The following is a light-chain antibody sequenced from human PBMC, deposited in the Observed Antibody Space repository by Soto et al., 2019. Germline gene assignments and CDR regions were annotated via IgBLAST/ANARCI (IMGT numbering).Light chain of an antibody. V-gene: IGKV1-39*01. CDR1: HIISIF. CDR3: QQSFSTPPT. Sequence: DIKMTQSPSSLSASIGDRVTITCRASHIISIFLTWYQQIAGKAPKLLIYAASRLQSGVPSRFSGSGSGTDFTLTISSLQPEDFASYYCQQSFSTPPTFGQGTKVHIK. J-gene: IGKJ1*01. CDR2: AAS.